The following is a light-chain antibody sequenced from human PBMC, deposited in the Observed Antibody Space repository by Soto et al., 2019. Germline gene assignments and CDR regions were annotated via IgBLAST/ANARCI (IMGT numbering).Light chain of an antibody. CDR2: KAS. V-gene: IGKV1-5*03. J-gene: IGKJ1*01. CDR3: QQYDSYWT. Sequence: DLQMTQSPSTLSASVGDRVTITCRASQSISSSLAWYQQKPGKAPNLLIYKASSLESGVPSRFSGSGSGTEFTLTISSLQPDDFATYYCQQYDSYWTFGQGTKVEIK. CDR1: QSISSS.